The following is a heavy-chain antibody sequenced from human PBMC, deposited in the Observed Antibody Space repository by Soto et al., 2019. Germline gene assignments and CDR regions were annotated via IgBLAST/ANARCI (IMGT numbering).Heavy chain of an antibody. CDR2: ISSNSAYI. J-gene: IGHJ5*02. CDR3: TRDASRDSSARGWFDP. V-gene: IGHV3-21*01. CDR1: GFTFRSFT. Sequence: GGALRLSCAASGFTFRSFTMNWVRQAPGKGLEWVSTISSNSAYIYYTDALRGRFTISRDNAKNSLHLQMNSLRVEDTAVYYCTRDASRDSSARGWFDPWGPGTLVTVSS. D-gene: IGHD6-13*01.